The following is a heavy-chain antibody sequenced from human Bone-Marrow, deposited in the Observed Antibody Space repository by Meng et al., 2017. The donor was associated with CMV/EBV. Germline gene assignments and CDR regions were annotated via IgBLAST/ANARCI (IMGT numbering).Heavy chain of an antibody. V-gene: IGHV4-59*01. J-gene: IGHJ5*02. D-gene: IGHD7-27*01. CDR3: ARCSPFALGTGDWFDP. CDR1: GGSISSYY. CDR2: IYYSEST. Sequence: SETLSLTCTVSGGSISSYYWSWIRQPPGKGLEWIGYIYYSESTNYNPSLKSRVTISVDTSKNQFSLKLSSVTAADTAVYYCARCSPFALGTGDWFDPWGQGTLVTVSS.